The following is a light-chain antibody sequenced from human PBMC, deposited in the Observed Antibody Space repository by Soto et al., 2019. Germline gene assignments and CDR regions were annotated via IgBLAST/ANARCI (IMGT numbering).Light chain of an antibody. J-gene: IGKJ4*01. CDR2: KAS. CDR3: QQYKTYSS. V-gene: IGKV1-5*03. CDR1: QSISSW. Sequence: DIQMTQSPSTLSASVGDKVTITCRASQSISSWLAWYQQKPGKAPNLLIYKASKLESGVPSRFSGTGFGIEFSLTISSLQPDDFATYYCQQYKTYSSFGGGTTVDIK.